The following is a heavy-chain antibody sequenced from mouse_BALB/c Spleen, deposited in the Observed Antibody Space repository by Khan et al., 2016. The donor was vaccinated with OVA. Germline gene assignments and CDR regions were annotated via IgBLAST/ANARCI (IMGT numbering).Heavy chain of an antibody. CDR1: GYSITSDYA. Sequence: EVQLQESGPGLVKPSPSLSLTCTVTGYSITSDYAWNWIRQFPGNKLEWMGHIKYSGSTSYNQSLKSRISITRNTSKHRFFLQLSSVTTEDTATYDCARSGTITTVVATDFDYWGQGTTLTVSS. D-gene: IGHD1-1*01. CDR2: IKYSGST. J-gene: IGHJ2*01. V-gene: IGHV3-2*02. CDR3: ARSGTITTVVATDFDY.